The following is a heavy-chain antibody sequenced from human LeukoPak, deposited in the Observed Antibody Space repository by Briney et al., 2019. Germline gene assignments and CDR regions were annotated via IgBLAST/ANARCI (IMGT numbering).Heavy chain of an antibody. Sequence: GGSLRLSCAASGFTFSSYWMHWVRQAPGKGLVWVSHINTDGSSTSYADSVKGRFTISRDNAKNTLYLQMNSLRAEDTAVYYCVRDLTGWFDPWGQGTLVTVP. D-gene: IGHD4/OR15-4a*01. CDR1: GFTFSSYW. J-gene: IGHJ5*02. V-gene: IGHV3-74*01. CDR3: VRDLTGWFDP. CDR2: INTDGSST.